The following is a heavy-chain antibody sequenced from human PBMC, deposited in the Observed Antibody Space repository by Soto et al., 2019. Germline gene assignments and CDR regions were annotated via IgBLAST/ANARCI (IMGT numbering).Heavy chain of an antibody. V-gene: IGHV6-1*01. CDR1: GDSVSSNSAA. CDR2: TYYRSKWHN. CDR3: ARDTGSSWSTFDY. J-gene: IGHJ4*02. D-gene: IGHD6-13*01. Sequence: QVHLQQSGPGLVKPSQTLSLTCAISGDSVSSNSAAWNWFRQSPSRGLEWLGRTYYRSKWHNDYAVSVKSRITINQDTSKNQFSLQLNSVTPEDTAVYYCARDTGSSWSTFDYWRQGTLVTVSS.